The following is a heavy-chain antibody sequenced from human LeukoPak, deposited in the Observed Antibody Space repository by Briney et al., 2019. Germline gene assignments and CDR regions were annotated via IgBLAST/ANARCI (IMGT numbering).Heavy chain of an antibody. J-gene: IGHJ6*02. CDR1: GFTFDAYA. Sequence: PGGSLRLSCEASGFTFDAYAMHWVRQAPGKGLEWVSLINKDGSATHYADSVKGRFAISRDNSKNSLCLQMNSLRSEDTALYYCATWAFYHSLDVWGQGTTVTVSS. CDR3: ATWAFYHSLDV. CDR2: INKDGSAT. D-gene: IGHD1-26*01. V-gene: IGHV3-43*02.